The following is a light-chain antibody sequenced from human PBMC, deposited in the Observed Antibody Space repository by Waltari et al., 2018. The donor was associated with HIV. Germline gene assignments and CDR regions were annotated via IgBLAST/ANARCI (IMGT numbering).Light chain of an antibody. Sequence: EIVMTQSPATLSVSPGERATLSCRASQSVSSNLAWYQQKPGQAHRLLIYGASTRATGIPARFSGSRSGTEFTLTISSLQSEDFAVYCCQQYNNWPPTFGQGTKVEIK. CDR3: QQYNNWPPT. CDR2: GAS. V-gene: IGKV3-15*01. J-gene: IGKJ1*01. CDR1: QSVSSN.